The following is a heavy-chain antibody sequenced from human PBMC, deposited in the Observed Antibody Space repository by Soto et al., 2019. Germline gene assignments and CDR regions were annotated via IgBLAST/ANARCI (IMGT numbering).Heavy chain of an antibody. D-gene: IGHD3-22*01. V-gene: IGHV3-15*07. Sequence: PGGSLRLSCAASGFTFSNAWMNWVRQAPGKGLEWVGRIKSKTDGGTTDYAAPVKGRFTISRDDSKNTLYLQMNSLKTEDTAVYYCTTNTAMVLTYYYDSSGYYAASGMDVWGQGTTVTVSS. CDR3: TTNTAMVLTYYYDSSGYYAASGMDV. CDR2: IKSKTDGGTT. CDR1: GFTFSNAW. J-gene: IGHJ6*02.